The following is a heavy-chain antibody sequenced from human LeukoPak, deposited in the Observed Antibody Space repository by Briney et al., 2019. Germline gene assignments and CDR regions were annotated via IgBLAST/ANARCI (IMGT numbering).Heavy chain of an antibody. CDR1: GFTFSSYS. Sequence: PGGSLRLSCAASGFTFSSYSMNWVRQAPGKGLEWVSYISSSSSTIYNADSVKGRFTISRDNAKNSLYLQMDSLRAEDTAVYYCARDTPYYYDTSGYYHPPPTTDYWGQGTLVTVSS. D-gene: IGHD3-22*01. CDR2: ISSSSSTI. V-gene: IGHV3-48*01. CDR3: ARDTPYYYDTSGYYHPPPTTDY. J-gene: IGHJ4*02.